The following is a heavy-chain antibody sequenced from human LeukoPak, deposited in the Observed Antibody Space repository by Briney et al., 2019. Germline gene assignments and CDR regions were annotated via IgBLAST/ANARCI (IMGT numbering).Heavy chain of an antibody. CDR3: ARVLDPYNWFDP. D-gene: IGHD3/OR15-3a*01. CDR1: VGTFISYA. V-gene: IGHV1-69*05. CDR2: IIPIFGTA. J-gene: IGHJ5*02. Sequence: ASVNVSCKASVGTFISYAISWVRQAPGQGLEWMGGIIPIFGTANYAQKFQGRVTITTDESTSTAYMGLSSLRSEDTAVYYCARVLDPYNWFDPWGQGTLVTVSS.